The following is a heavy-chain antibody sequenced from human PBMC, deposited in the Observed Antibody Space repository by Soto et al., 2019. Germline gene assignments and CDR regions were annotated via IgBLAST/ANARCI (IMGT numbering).Heavy chain of an antibody. CDR2: ISHDGNNR. D-gene: IGHD1-7*01. CDR3: VRRGTATVAFDI. CDR1: GFTFSSYA. V-gene: IGHV3-30-3*01. J-gene: IGHJ3*02. Sequence: GGSLRLSCAASGFTFSSYAMHWVRQAPGKGLEWLASISHDGNNRYYAGSVRGRFTISRDNSRNTLYLQMNSLRRDDTAVYSCVRRGTATVAFDIWGQGTMVTVSS.